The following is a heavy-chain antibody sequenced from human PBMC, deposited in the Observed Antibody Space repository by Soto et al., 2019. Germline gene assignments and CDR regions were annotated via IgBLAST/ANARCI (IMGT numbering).Heavy chain of an antibody. Sequence: PSETLSLTCTVSVGSVSSGSYYWSWIRQPPGKGLEWIGEINHSGSTNYNPSLKSRVTISVDTSKNQFSLKLSSVTAADTAVYYCARGSNWFDPWGQGTLVTVSS. CDR1: VGSVSSGSYY. CDR3: ARGSNWFDP. J-gene: IGHJ5*02. V-gene: IGHV4-39*07. CDR2: INHSGST.